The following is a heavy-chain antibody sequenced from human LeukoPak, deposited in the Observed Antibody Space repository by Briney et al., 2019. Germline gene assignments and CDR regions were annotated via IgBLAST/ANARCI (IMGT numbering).Heavy chain of an antibody. V-gene: IGHV4-4*09. Sequence: PSETLSLTCTVSGDSISPYYWSWIRQPPGKGLEWIGCICNSGGTDYNPSLKSRVTISVDTSKNQFSLNLSSVTAADTAVYYCAKTGRPNNSGWYRWFDPWGQGTLVTVSS. D-gene: IGHD6-19*01. J-gene: IGHJ5*02. CDR2: ICNSGGT. CDR1: GDSISPYY. CDR3: AKTGRPNNSGWYRWFDP.